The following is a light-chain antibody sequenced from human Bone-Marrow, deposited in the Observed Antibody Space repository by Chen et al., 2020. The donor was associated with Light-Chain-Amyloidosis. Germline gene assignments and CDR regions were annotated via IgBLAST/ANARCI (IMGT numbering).Light chain of an antibody. J-gene: IGLJ2*01. V-gene: IGLV1-44*01. CDR2: CND. CDR3: ATRDDSLKAVI. Sequence: QSVLTQPPSASGTPGQRVTISCSGSSSNIGSNIVNWYQQLPGTAPKLLICCNDERPSGVPDRFSDSKSGTSASLAISGLQSEDEADYYCATRDDSLKAVIFGGGSKLTVL. CDR1: SSNIGSNI.